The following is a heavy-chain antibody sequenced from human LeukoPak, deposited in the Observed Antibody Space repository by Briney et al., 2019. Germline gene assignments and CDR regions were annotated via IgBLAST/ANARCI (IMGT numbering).Heavy chain of an antibody. D-gene: IGHD1-26*01. CDR2: IYYSGST. V-gene: IGHV4-39*01. J-gene: IGHJ4*02. CDR1: GGSISSSSYY. CDR3: ARGSARWELLN. Sequence: PSETLPLTCTVSGGSISSSSYYWGWIRQPPGKGLEWIGSIYYSGSTYYNPSLKSRVTISVDTSKNQFSLKLSSVTAADTAVYYCARGSARWELLNWGQGTLVTVSS.